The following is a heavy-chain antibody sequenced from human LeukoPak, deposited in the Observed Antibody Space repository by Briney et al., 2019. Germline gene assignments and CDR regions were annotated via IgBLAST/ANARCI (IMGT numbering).Heavy chain of an antibody. J-gene: IGHJ4*02. CDR3: ASYYDSSGYYPFDY. CDR2: IYYSGST. D-gene: IGHD3-22*01. Sequence: SETLSLTCTVSGGSISSYYWSWIRQPPGKGLEWIGYIYYSGSTNYNPSLKSRVTISVDTSKNQFSLELSSVTAADMAVYYCASYYDSSGYYPFDYWGQGTLVTVSS. V-gene: IGHV4-59*01. CDR1: GGSISSYY.